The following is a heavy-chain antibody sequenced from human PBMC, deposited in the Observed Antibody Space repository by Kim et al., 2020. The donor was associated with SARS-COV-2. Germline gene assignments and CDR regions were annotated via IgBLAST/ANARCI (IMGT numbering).Heavy chain of an antibody. D-gene: IGHD3-10*01. J-gene: IGHJ4*02. CDR3: ARDQRGYYGSGSYIDY. Sequence: SVKCRFTISRDNSKSTLYLQMNSLRGEYTSVYYCARDQRGYYGSGSYIDYWGQGTLVTVSS. V-gene: IGHV3-30*01.